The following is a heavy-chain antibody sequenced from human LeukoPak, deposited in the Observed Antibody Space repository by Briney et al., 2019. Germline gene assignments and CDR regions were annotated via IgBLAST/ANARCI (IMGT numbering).Heavy chain of an antibody. CDR2: INPNSGGT. D-gene: IGHD7-27*01. V-gene: IGHV1-2*02. Sequence: ASVKVSCKASGYTFTGYYMHWVRQAPGQGLEWMGWINPNSGGTNYAQRFQGRVTTTRDTSISTAYMELSRLRSDDTAVYYCARGFNWESSGDYWGQGTLVTVSS. CDR1: GYTFTGYY. CDR3: ARGFNWESSGDY. J-gene: IGHJ4*02.